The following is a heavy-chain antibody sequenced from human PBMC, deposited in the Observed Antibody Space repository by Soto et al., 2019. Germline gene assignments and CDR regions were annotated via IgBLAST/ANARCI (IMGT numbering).Heavy chain of an antibody. CDR3: VKDFIAVAGKGFFDS. J-gene: IGHJ4*02. CDR1: GFTFSNFA. D-gene: IGHD6-19*01. V-gene: IGHV3-23*01. Sequence: VQLLESGGGLIPPGGSLRLSCAPSGFTFSNFAMGWVRQAPGKGLEWISHITGAGRTTYADSMKGRFTISRDNFKNTLYLQMDSLRAEDTARYYCVKDFIAVAGKGFFDSWGQGALVTVSS. CDR2: ITGAGRTT.